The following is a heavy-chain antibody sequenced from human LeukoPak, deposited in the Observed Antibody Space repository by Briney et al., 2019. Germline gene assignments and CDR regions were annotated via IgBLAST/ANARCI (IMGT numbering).Heavy chain of an antibody. CDR2: TSSSDPGT. V-gene: IGHV3-23*01. J-gene: IGHJ1*01. D-gene: IGHD2-15*01. CDR1: GFPLSSYA. Sequence: QSGGSLRLSCAASGFPLSSYAMSWVRQGPGKGLEWVAATSSSDPGTYHADSVRGRFTISRDNSKNTLYLQMNRLRVEDAAVYYCARDENAYCSGGSCSYFQHWGQGTLVTVSS. CDR3: ARDENAYCSGGSCSYFQH.